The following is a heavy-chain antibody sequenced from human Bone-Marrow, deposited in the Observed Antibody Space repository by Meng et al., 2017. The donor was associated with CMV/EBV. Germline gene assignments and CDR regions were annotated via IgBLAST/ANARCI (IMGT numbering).Heavy chain of an antibody. CDR2: AFHSGGT. J-gene: IGHJ5*02. CDR3: ARDPTSSIWHRFAP. Sequence: SETLSLTCTVSGGSISNYYWSWIRQPPGKGLEWIGYAFHSGGTHYNPSLMGRVTISIDKSRNQFSLILTSVTAADTAIYYCARDPTSSIWHRFAPWGQGHLVTSYS. CDR1: GGSISNYY. D-gene: IGHD6-13*01. V-gene: IGHV4-59*01.